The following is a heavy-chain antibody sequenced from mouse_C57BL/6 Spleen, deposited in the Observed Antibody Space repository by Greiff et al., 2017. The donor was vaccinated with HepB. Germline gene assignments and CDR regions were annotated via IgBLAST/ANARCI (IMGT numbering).Heavy chain of an antibody. CDR2: IYPRSGNT. Sequence: QVQLQQSGAELARPGASVKLSCKASGYTFTSYGISWVKQRTGQGLEWIGEIYPRSGNTYYNEKSKGKATLTADKSSSTAYMELRSLTSEDSAVYFCARSNWDEYYFDYWGQGTTLTVSS. V-gene: IGHV1-81*01. CDR1: GYTFTSYG. CDR3: ARSNWDEYYFDY. D-gene: IGHD4-1*01. J-gene: IGHJ2*01.